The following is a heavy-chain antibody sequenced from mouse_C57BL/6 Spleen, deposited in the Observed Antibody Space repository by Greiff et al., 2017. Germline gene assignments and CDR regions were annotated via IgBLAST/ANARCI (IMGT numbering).Heavy chain of an antibody. J-gene: IGHJ4*01. D-gene: IGHD2-3*01. CDR1: GYAFTNYL. CDR2: INPGSGGT. V-gene: IGHV1-54*01. CDR3: ARSYDGSYAMDY. Sequence: QVQLQQSGAELVRPGTSVKVSCKASGYAFTNYLIAWVKQRPGPGLECIGVINPGSGGTNYNEKFKGKATLTADKSSSTAYMQLSSLTSEDSAVYFCARSYDGSYAMDYWGQGTSVTVSS.